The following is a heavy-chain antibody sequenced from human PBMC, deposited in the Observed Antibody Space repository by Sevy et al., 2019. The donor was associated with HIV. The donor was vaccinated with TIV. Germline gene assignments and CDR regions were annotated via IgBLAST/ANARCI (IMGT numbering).Heavy chain of an antibody. Sequence: GGSLRLSCAASGFTFNTYGMHWVRQAPGKGLEWVAVIWYDGINKFYADSVKGRFIISRDTSRNTLYLQMNSLRVEDSAVYFCAKDRVTVFGVVVTFDSWGQGTLVTVSS. D-gene: IGHD3-3*01. CDR3: AKDRVTVFGVVVTFDS. J-gene: IGHJ4*02. V-gene: IGHV3-33*06. CDR1: GFTFNTYG. CDR2: IWYDGINK.